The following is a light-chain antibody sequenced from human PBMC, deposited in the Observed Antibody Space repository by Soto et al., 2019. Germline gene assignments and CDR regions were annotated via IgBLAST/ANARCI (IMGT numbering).Light chain of an antibody. CDR3: QSYDSSLSGYV. Sequence: QSVLTQPPSASGAPGQRVTISCTGSSSNIGAGYDVHWYQQLPGTAPKLLIYGNSNRPSGVPDRFSGSKSGTSASLAITGLQAEDEADYSCQSYDSSLSGYVFGTGTKLTVL. J-gene: IGLJ1*01. CDR2: GNS. CDR1: SSNIGAGYD. V-gene: IGLV1-40*01.